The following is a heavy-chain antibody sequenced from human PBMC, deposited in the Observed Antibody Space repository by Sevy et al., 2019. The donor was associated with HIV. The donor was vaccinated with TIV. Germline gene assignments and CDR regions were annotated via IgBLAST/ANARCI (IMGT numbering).Heavy chain of an antibody. J-gene: IGHJ4*02. Sequence: GGSLRLSCAASGFTFNVFWMHWVRQTPGKGLEWVANINQDGSEIYYVDSVRGRFTISRDNAKNSNYLQMNSLRAEDTAVYYCARAIGIVDAFWGQGTLVTVSS. V-gene: IGHV3-7*01. CDR2: INQDGSEI. D-gene: IGHD3-16*01. CDR1: GFTFNVFW. CDR3: ARAIGIVDAF.